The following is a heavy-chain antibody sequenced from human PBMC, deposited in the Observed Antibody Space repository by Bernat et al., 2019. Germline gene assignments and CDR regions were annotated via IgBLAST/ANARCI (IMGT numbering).Heavy chain of an antibody. CDR2: ISYDGSNK. CDR1: GFTFSSDG. D-gene: IGHD2-8*02. Sequence: QVQLGESGGGVVQPGRSLRLSCAASGFTFSSDGMHWVRQAPGKGLEWVAVISYDGSNKYYADSVKGRFTISSDNSKNTLYLQMNSLSAEDPAVYYCAKDGTAYCTGGDCNWFDPWGQGTLVTVSS. J-gene: IGHJ5*02. V-gene: IGHV3-30*18. CDR3: AKDGTAYCTGGDCNWFDP.